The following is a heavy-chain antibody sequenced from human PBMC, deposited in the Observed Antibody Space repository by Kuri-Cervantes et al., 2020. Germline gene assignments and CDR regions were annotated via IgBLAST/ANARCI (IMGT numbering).Heavy chain of an antibody. CDR2: IKSKNVGGTT. CDR1: GFTFSSYS. V-gene: IGHV3-15*01. CDR3: TTDNDILIGYYDAFDI. D-gene: IGHD3-9*01. J-gene: IGHJ3*02. Sequence: GESLKISCAASGFTFSSYSMNWVRQAPGKGLEWVGRIKSKNVGGTTDYAAPVKGRFTISRDDSKNTLYLQMNSLKTEDTAVYYCTTDNDILIGYYDAFDIWGQGTMVTVSS.